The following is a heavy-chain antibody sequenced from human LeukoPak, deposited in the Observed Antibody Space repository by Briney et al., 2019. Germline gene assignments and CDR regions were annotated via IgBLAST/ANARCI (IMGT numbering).Heavy chain of an antibody. J-gene: IGHJ5*02. Sequence: SQTLSLTCAISGDSVSSNSATWNWIRQSPSRGLEWLGRTYYRSKWYNDYAVSVKSRVTINPDTSKNQFSLQLNSVTPEDTAVYYCARVVSGELFLNWFDPWGQGILVTVSS. V-gene: IGHV6-1*01. CDR2: TYYRSKWYN. D-gene: IGHD3-10*02. CDR1: GDSVSSNSAT. CDR3: ARVVSGELFLNWFDP.